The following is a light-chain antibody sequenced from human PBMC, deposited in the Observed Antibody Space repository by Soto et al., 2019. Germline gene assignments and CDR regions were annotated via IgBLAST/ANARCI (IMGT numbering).Light chain of an antibody. CDR2: DVT. J-gene: IGLJ1*01. CDR3: GSITRSSTSV. V-gene: IGLV2-14*01. Sequence: QSALGQPASVSGSPGQSITISCTGTSSDVGGFEYVSWYQHQPGKAPKLIIYDVTKRPSGVSNRFSGSKSGNTASLTISGIQAEDEGDYYCGSITRSSTSVFGTGTKVTVL. CDR1: SSDVGGFEY.